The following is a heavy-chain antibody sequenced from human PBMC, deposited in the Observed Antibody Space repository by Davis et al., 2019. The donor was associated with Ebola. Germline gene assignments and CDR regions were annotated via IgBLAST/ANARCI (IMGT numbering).Heavy chain of an antibody. CDR3: ARGILWFGDSGLFYFDY. CDR1: GGSISSGSYS. Sequence: MPSETLSLTCAVSGGSISSGSYSWSWIRQPPGKGLEWIGYIYYSGSTYCNPSLKSRVAISVDTSKNQFSLNLSSVTAADTAVYYCARGILWFGDSGLFYFDYWGQGTLVTVSS. D-gene: IGHD3-10*01. J-gene: IGHJ4*02. CDR2: IYYSGST. V-gene: IGHV4-30-4*07.